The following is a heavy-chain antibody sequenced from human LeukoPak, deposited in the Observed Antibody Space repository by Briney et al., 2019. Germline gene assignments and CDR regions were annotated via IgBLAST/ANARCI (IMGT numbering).Heavy chain of an antibody. D-gene: IGHD2-2*01. CDR3: AREDIIVAADALNI. J-gene: IGHJ3*02. V-gene: IGHV3-30-3*01. Sequence: GGSLRLSCAASGFTFSRHAMHWVRQAPGKGLEWVAIISSDGSIKYYADSLKGRFTISRDNSKNTLDLQMNSLRAEDTAVYYCAREDIIVAADALNIWGQGTMVTVSS. CDR2: ISSDGSIK. CDR1: GFTFSRHA.